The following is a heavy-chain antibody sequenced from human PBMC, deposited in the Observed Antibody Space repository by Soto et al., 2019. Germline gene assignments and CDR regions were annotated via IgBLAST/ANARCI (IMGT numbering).Heavy chain of an antibody. CDR1: GDSISSSNYF. CDR2: ILYSGTT. CDR3: ARRPRSSGRKDFDP. Sequence: PSETLSLTCTVSGDSISSSNYFWAWIRQPPGKGPAWIGSILYSGTTYYHPALKSRVTISVDTSRNQFSLNLHSVTAADTAVYYCARRPRSSGRKDFDPWGQGTLVTVSS. D-gene: IGHD6-19*01. V-gene: IGHV4-39*01. J-gene: IGHJ5*02.